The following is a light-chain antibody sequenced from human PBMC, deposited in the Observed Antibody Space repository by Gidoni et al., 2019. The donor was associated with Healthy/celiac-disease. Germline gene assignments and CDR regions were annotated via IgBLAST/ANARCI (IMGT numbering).Light chain of an antibody. CDR2: AAS. CDR3: QQSYSTPRT. J-gene: IGKJ1*01. CDR1: QSISSY. Sequence: IQMTQSPSSLSASVGDRVTITCRASQSISSYLNWYQQKPGKAPKLLIYAASSMQSGVPSRCSGSGSGTDFTLTISSLQPEDCATDYCQQSYSTPRTFGQGTKVEIK. V-gene: IGKV1-39*01.